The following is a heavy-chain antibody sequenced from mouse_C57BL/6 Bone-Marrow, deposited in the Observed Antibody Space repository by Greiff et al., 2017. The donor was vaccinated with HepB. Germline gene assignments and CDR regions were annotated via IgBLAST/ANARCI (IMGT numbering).Heavy chain of an antibody. Sequence: QVQLQQPGAELVMPGASVKLSCKASGYTFTSYWMHWVKQRPGQGLEWIGEIDPSDSYTNYNQKFKGKSTLTVDKSSSTAYMQLSSLTSEDSAVYYCARMGYSYYGSSYEFAYWGQGTLVTVSA. V-gene: IGHV1-69*01. J-gene: IGHJ3*01. D-gene: IGHD1-1*01. CDR2: IDPSDSYT. CDR1: GYTFTSYW. CDR3: ARMGYSYYGSSYEFAY.